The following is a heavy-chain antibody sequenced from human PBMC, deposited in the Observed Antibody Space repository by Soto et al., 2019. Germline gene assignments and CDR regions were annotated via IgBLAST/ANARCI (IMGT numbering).Heavy chain of an antibody. CDR3: ARRGSGSYYDY. J-gene: IGHJ4*02. CDR2: ISGSGGST. V-gene: IGHV3-23*01. CDR1: GFTFSSYA. D-gene: IGHD1-26*01. Sequence: EVQLLESGGGLVQPGGSLRLSCAASGFTFSSYAMRWVRQAPGKGLEWVSAISGSGGSTYYADSVKCRFTISRDNAKNTLYLQMNSLRAEDTAVYYCARRGSGSYYDYWGQGTLVTVS.